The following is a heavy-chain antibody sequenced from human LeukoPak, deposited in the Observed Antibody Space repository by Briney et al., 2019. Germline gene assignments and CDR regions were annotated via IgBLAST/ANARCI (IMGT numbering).Heavy chain of an antibody. V-gene: IGHV3-30*02. CDR3: ARGGSGYCSSTSCYSRSGWSY. Sequence: SGGSLRLSCAASGFTFSSYGMHWVRQAPGKGLEWVAFIRYDGSNKYYADSVKGRFTISRDNSKNTLYLQMNSLRAEDTAVYYCARGGSGYCSSTSCYSRSGWSYWGQGTLVTVSS. J-gene: IGHJ4*02. CDR2: IRYDGSNK. CDR1: GFTFSSYG. D-gene: IGHD2-2*01.